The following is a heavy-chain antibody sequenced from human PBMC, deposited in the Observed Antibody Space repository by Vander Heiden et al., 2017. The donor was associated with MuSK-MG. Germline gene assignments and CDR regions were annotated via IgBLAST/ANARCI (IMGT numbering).Heavy chain of an antibody. J-gene: IGHJ6*02. D-gene: IGHD3-22*01. V-gene: IGHV3-21*01. CDR2: ISSSSSYR. Sequence: EVQLVESGGGLVKPGASLRLSCAASGFTFSSYSMNWVRQAPGKGLEWVSSISSSSSYRYYADSVKGRFTISRENAKNSLYLQMNSLRAEDTAVYYCARNRDSSGYYYFYYYGMDVWGQGTTVTVSS. CDR1: GFTFSSYS. CDR3: ARNRDSSGYYYFYYYGMDV.